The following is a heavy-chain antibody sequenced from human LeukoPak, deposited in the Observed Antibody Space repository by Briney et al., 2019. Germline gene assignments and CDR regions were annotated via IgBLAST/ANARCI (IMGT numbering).Heavy chain of an antibody. Sequence: GGSLRLSCAVPGFTFSSYAMSWVRQAPGKGLEWVSTLSGSGTSTYYADSVKGRFTISRDNSKNTLYLQMNSLRAEDTAVYYCAKSATITMILMVLSDEFYFDYWGQGTLVTVSS. CDR1: GFTFSSYA. J-gene: IGHJ4*02. V-gene: IGHV3-23*01. D-gene: IGHD3-22*01. CDR3: AKSATITMILMVLSDEFYFDY. CDR2: LSGSGTST.